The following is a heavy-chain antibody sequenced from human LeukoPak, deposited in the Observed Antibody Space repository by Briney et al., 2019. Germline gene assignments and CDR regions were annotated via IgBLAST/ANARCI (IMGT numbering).Heavy chain of an antibody. CDR3: AKDFIAAADWSFDY. D-gene: IGHD6-13*01. J-gene: IGHJ4*02. CDR2: IKQDGSEK. CDR1: GFIFSSYW. V-gene: IGHV3-7*03. Sequence: GGSLRLSCAASGFIFSSYWMSWVRQAPGKGLEWVANIKQDGSEKYYVDSVKGRFTISRDNSKNTLYLQMNSLRAEDTAVYYCAKDFIAAADWSFDYWGQGTLVTVSS.